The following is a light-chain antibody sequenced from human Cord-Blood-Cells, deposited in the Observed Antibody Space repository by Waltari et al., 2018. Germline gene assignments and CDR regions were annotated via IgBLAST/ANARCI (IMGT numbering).Light chain of an antibody. CDR1: SSDVGGDNY. V-gene: IGLV2-11*01. CDR3: CSYAGSYTLV. J-gene: IGLJ2*01. CDR2: DVS. Sequence: QSALTQPRSVSGSAGQSVTISCTGTSSDVGGDNYVSWYQQHAGKAPKLMIYDVSKRPSGVPGRCPGAKSDDTASLTISGLHADDEADYYCCSYAGSYTLVFGGATKLTVL.